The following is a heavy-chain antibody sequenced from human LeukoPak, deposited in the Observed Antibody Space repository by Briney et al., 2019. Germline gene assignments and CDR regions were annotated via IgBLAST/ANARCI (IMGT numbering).Heavy chain of an antibody. CDR1: GYTFTGYY. D-gene: IGHD6-13*01. V-gene: IGHV1-2*02. J-gene: IGHJ4*02. CDR3: ARASPGYRSSWYDFDY. CDR2: INPNSGGT. Sequence: GASVKVSCKASGYTFTGYYMHWVRQAPGQGREWMGWINPNSGGTNYAQKFQGRVTMTRDTSISTAYMELSRLRSDDTAVYYCARASPGYRSSWYDFDYWGQGTLVTVSS.